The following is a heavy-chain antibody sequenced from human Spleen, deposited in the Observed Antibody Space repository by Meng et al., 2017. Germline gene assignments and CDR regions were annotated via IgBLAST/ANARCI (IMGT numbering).Heavy chain of an antibody. CDR2: IYFSGTT. CDR1: VVSIRNGGLY. CDR3: ERLTYYYDSSGRWDY. J-gene: IGHJ4*02. V-gene: IGHV4-31*01. Sequence: QDLCPGVLLRYRTLSLYVSVPVVSIRNGGLYGRWIRQHPGKGLGLIGYIYFSGTTYSNPSLNSLVTISVDTSKNQFSLKLSSVTAADTAVYYCERLTYYYDSSGRWDYWGPGTLVTVSS. D-gene: IGHD3-22*01.